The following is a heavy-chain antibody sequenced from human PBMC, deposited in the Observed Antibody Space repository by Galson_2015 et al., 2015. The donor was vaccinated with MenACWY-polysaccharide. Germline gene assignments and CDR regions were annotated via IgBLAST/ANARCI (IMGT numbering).Heavy chain of an antibody. V-gene: IGHV3-23*01. D-gene: IGHD3-10*01. J-gene: IGHJ4*02. Sequence: TYYADSVKGRFTISIDNSKNTLYLQMNSLRAEDTAVYYCAKDSTWITMVRDLNPFDYWGQGTLVTVSS. CDR2: T. CDR3: AKDSTWITMVRDLNPFDY.